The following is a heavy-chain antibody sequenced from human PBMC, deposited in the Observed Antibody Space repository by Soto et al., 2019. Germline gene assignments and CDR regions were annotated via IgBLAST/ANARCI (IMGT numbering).Heavy chain of an antibody. J-gene: IGHJ3*02. CDR3: ARGAYDSSGYYRIAAFDI. CDR2: IYYSGST. Sequence: PSETLSLTCTVSGRSISSYYWSWIRQPPGKGLEWIGYIYYSGSTNYNPSLKSRVTISVDTSKNQFSLKLSSVTAADTAVYYCARGAYDSSGYYRIAAFDIWGQGTMVTVSS. D-gene: IGHD3-22*01. CDR1: GRSISSYY. V-gene: IGHV4-59*01.